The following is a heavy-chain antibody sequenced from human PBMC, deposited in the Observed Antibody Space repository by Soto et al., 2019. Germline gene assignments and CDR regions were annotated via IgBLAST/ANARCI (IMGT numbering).Heavy chain of an antibody. CDR3: ARDRLRFNSFFDY. J-gene: IGHJ4*02. CDR1: GFTFSSYG. D-gene: IGHD3-3*01. V-gene: IGHV3-33*01. CDR2: IWYDGSNK. Sequence: GGSLRLSCAASGFTFSSYGMHWVRQAPGKGLEWVAVIWYDGSNKYYADSVKGRFTISRDNSKNTLYLQMNSLRAEDTAVYYCARDRLRFNSFFDYWGQGTLVTVSS.